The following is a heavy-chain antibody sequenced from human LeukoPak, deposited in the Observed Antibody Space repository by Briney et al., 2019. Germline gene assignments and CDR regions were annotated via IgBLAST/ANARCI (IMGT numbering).Heavy chain of an antibody. V-gene: IGHV3-33*01. CDR2: IWYDGSNK. CDR3: AAGVARPYYFDY. CDR1: GFTFSSYG. D-gene: IGHD3-10*01. Sequence: GGSLRLSCAASGFTFSSYGMHWVRQAPGTGLEWVAVIWYDGSNKYYADSVKGRFTISRDNSKNTLYLQMNSLRAGDTAVYYCAAGVARPYYFDYWGQGTLVTVSS. J-gene: IGHJ4*02.